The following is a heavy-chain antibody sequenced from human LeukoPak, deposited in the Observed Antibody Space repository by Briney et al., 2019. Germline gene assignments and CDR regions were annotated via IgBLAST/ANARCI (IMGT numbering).Heavy chain of an antibody. V-gene: IGHV1-69*06. D-gene: IGHD7-27*01. J-gene: IGHJ4*02. CDR2: IIPIFGTT. Sequence: SVKVSCKLSGGTFSNYAISWVRQAPGQGLEWMGRIIPIFGTTNFAQRFQGRVTITADKSTTTAYMELSSLRSDDTAIYYCARVTNWGYYFDYWGQGTLVTVSS. CDR1: GGTFSNYA. CDR3: ARVTNWGYYFDY.